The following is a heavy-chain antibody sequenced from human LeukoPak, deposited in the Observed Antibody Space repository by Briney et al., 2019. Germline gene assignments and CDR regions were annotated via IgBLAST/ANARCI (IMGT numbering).Heavy chain of an antibody. D-gene: IGHD3-10*01. Sequence: SETLSLTCTVSGGSISSAGYYWDWIRQPPGKGLEWIGDISYSGSPNYNPSLRSRATISLDTSKNQVSLKLSSISAADTAVYYCARHGRGEAAVSGLDPRGQGTLVTVSS. CDR1: GGSISSAGYY. J-gene: IGHJ5*02. CDR2: ISYSGSP. V-gene: IGHV4-39*01. CDR3: ARHGRGEAAVSGLDP.